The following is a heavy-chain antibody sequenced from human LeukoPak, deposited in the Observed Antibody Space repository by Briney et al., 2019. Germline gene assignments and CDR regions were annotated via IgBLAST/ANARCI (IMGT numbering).Heavy chain of an antibody. CDR2: IYTSGST. Sequence: PSETLSLTCTISGGSISSYYWSWIRQPAGKGLEWIGRIYTSGSTNYNPSLKSRVTISADTSKNQFSLKLSSVTAADTAVYYCARDSRLIGYFDYWGQGTLVTVSS. V-gene: IGHV4-4*07. CDR3: ARDSRLIGYFDY. D-gene: IGHD2-21*01. CDR1: GGSISSYY. J-gene: IGHJ4*02.